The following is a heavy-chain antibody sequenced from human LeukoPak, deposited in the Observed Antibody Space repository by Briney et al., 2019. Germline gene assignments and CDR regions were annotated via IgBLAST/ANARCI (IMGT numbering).Heavy chain of an antibody. CDR3: ATMGATTFDF. D-gene: IGHD1-26*01. V-gene: IGHV1-2*02. CDR1: GYTFTDYY. CDR2: INPNSGGT. J-gene: IGHJ4*02. Sequence: ASVKVSCKASGYTFTDYYMHWVRQAPGQGLEYLGWINPNSGGTNFAQKFQGRVTMTRDTSDTTAYMELSRLRSDDTAVYYCATMGATTFDFWGQGTLVTVSS.